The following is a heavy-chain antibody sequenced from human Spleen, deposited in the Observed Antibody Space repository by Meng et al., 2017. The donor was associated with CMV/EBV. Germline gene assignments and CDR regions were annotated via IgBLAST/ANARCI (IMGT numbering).Heavy chain of an antibody. D-gene: IGHD7-27*01. CDR3: ARGAWGSFDY. Sequence: QVLLVQSGAEVKKPGASVKVSCKASGSIFTSFTLHWVRQAPGQRLEWMGWVNAGNGNTKYSQKFQGRVTITRDTSATTTYMDLNSLTSEDTAVYYCARGAWGSFDYWGQGTLVTVSS. J-gene: IGHJ4*02. CDR1: GSIFTSFT. V-gene: IGHV1-3*01. CDR2: VNAGNGNT.